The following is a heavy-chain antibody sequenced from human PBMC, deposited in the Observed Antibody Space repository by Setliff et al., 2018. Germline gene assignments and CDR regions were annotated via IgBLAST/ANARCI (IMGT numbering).Heavy chain of an antibody. CDR2: ISSSSSYI. Sequence: PGGSLRLSCAASGLTFSSYSMNWVRQAPGKGLEWVSSISSSSSYIYYADSVKGRFTISRDNAKNSLYLQMNSLRAEDTAVYYCARESSITIFGVPYYYYYMDVWGKGTTVTVSS. CDR1: GLTFSSYS. J-gene: IGHJ6*03. CDR3: ARESSITIFGVPYYYYYMDV. V-gene: IGHV3-21*01. D-gene: IGHD3-3*01.